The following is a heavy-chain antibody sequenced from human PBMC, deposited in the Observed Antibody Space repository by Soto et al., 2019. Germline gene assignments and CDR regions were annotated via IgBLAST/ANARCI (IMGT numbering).Heavy chain of an antibody. V-gene: IGHV4-34*01. CDR3: ARHLSGYDGYYFDY. CDR1: GGSFSGYY. Sequence: SETLCLTCAVYGGSFSGYYWSWIRQPPGKGLEWIGEINHSGSTNYNPSLKSRVTISVDTSKNQFSLKLSSVTAADTAVYYCARHLSGYDGYYFDYWGQGTLVTVSS. D-gene: IGHD5-12*01. J-gene: IGHJ4*02. CDR2: INHSGST.